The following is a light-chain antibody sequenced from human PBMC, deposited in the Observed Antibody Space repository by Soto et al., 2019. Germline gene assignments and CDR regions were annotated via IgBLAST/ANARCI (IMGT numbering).Light chain of an antibody. CDR2: GTS. CDR3: QHNYTIPWT. J-gene: IGKJ1*01. Sequence: DIQMTQSPSSLSASVGDRVTITCRASQTISYYLNWYQQKPGKAPKLLIYGTSSLQSGVPSRFSGSGSGTDFTLTISSLQPEDFATYYCQHNYTIPWTFGQGTKVEIK. V-gene: IGKV1-39*01. CDR1: QTISYY.